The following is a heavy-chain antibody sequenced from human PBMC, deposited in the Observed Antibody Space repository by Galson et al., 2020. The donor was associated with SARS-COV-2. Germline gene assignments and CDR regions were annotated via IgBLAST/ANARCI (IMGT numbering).Heavy chain of an antibody. CDR3: ARGGMATLPRFFY. J-gene: IGHJ4*02. Sequence: GGSLRLSCTTSGFTFRDYTMHWVRQAPGKGLECVSTITANGDATYSSSVRGRFTISRDNSRNTVYLQVGSLRVDDMAVYYCARGGMATLPRFFYWGQGTLVTVSS. CDR2: ITANGDAT. CDR1: GFTFRDYT. V-gene: IGHV3-64*01. D-gene: IGHD5-12*01.